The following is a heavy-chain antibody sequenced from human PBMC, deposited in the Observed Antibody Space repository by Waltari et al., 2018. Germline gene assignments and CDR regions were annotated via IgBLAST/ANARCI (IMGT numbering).Heavy chain of an antibody. J-gene: IGHJ4*02. CDR1: GGPLSSSSYY. CDR2: IYYSGST. D-gene: IGHD3-22*01. Sequence: QLQLQESGPGLVKPSETLSLTCTVSGGPLSSSSYYWGWIRQPPGKGLEWIGSIYYSGSTYYNPSLKSRVTISVDTSKNQFSLKLSSVTAADTAVYYCARPGPDYYDSSGPFDYWGQGTLVTVSS. CDR3: ARPGPDYYDSSGPFDY. V-gene: IGHV4-39*01.